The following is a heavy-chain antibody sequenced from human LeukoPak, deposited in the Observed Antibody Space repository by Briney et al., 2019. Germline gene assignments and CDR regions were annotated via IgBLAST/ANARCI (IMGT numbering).Heavy chain of an antibody. CDR2: IYTSGST. Sequence: SETLSLTCTVSGGSISSSGYYWGWIRQPAGKGLEWIGRIYTSGSTNYNPSLKSRVTMSVDTSKNQFSLKLSSVTAADTAVYYCARGYCSGGSCYPSGFDYWGQGTLLTVSS. CDR1: GGSISSSGYY. V-gene: IGHV4-61*02. D-gene: IGHD2-15*01. CDR3: ARGYCSGGSCYPSGFDY. J-gene: IGHJ4*02.